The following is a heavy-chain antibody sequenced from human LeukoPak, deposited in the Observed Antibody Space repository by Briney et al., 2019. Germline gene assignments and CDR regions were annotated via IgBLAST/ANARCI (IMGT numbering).Heavy chain of an antibody. D-gene: IGHD2-2*01. J-gene: IGHJ5*02. CDR1: GYSISSGYQ. Sequence: PSETLSLTCAVSGYSISSGYQWAWIRQSPGKGLEWIGSIYHSGSAHYNPSLKSRVTILVETSKNQFSLKLYSVTAADTAVYYCASDPRWLTPDCTSTSCYENYFDPWGQGTLVTVSS. CDR3: ASDPRWLTPDCTSTSCYENYFDP. CDR2: IYHSGSA. V-gene: IGHV4-38-2*01.